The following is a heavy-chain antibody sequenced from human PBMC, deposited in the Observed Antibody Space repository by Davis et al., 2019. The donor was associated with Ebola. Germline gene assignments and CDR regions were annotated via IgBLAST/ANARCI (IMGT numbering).Heavy chain of an antibody. CDR2: ISSSSSYI. D-gene: IGHD3-22*01. CDR3: ARDLKPNDSSGYYYTAFDI. J-gene: IGHJ3*02. Sequence: GESLKISCAASGFTFSDYYMSWIRQAPGKGLEWVSSISSSSSYIYYADSVKGRFTISRDNAKNSLYLQMNSLRAEDTAVYYCARDLKPNDSSGYYYTAFDIWGQGTMVTVSS. CDR1: GFTFSDYY. V-gene: IGHV3-11*06.